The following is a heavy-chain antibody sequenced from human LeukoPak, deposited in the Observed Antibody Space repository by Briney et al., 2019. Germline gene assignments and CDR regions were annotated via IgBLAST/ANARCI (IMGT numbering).Heavy chain of an antibody. Sequence: GGSLRLSCAASGFTFSSYAMSWVRQAPGKGLEWVGRIKSKTDGGTTDYAAPVKGRFTISRDDSKNTLYLQMNSLKTEDTAVYYCTTDPSVTMVRGAKQNWYDPWGQGTLVTVSS. CDR1: GFTFSSYA. V-gene: IGHV3-15*01. CDR3: TTDPSVTMVRGAKQNWYDP. D-gene: IGHD3-10*01. CDR2: IKSKTDGGTT. J-gene: IGHJ5*02.